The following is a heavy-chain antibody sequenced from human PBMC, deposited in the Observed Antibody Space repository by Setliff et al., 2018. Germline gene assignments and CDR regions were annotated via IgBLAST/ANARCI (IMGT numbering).Heavy chain of an antibody. CDR3: ARDSYTSPDY. D-gene: IGHD6-13*01. J-gene: IGHJ4*02. Sequence: GGSLRLSCAASGFSFNNYYMTWVRQAPGKGLEWISGISRDTDYTYYAESVKGRFTIFRDNAKNSVYLQMNSLRSEDTAVYYCARDSYTSPDYWGQGTLVTDSS. CDR2: ISRDTDYT. V-gene: IGHV3-21*04. CDR1: GFSFNNYY.